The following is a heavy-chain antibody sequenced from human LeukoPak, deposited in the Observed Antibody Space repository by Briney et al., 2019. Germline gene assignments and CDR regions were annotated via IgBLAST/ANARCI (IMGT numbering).Heavy chain of an antibody. CDR1: GGSISSYY. D-gene: IGHD1-1*01. CDR3: LWWNDLEIDY. V-gene: IGHV4-59*12. J-gene: IGHJ4*02. CDR2: IYYSGST. Sequence: PSETLSLTCTVSGGSISSYYWSWIRQPPGKGLEWIGYIYYSGSTNYNPSLKSRVTISVDTSKNQFSLKLSSVTAADTAVYYCLWWNDLEIDYWGQGTLVTVSS.